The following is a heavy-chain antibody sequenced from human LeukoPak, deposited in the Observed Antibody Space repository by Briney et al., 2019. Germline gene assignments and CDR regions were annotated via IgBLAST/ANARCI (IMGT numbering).Heavy chain of an antibody. Sequence: ASVKVSCKASGYTFTSYDFNWVRQATGHGLEGRGWMNPNSGNTGYAQKFQGRVTMTRNTSISTAYMELSALRSEDTAVYYCARSHRYSSGNWYFDLWGRGTLVTVSS. J-gene: IGHJ2*01. V-gene: IGHV1-8*01. D-gene: IGHD5-18*01. CDR1: GYTFTSYD. CDR2: MNPNSGNT. CDR3: ARSHRYSSGNWYFDL.